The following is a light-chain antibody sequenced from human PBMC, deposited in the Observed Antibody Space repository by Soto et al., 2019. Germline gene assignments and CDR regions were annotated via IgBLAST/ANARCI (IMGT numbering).Light chain of an antibody. V-gene: IGLV2-23*01. Sequence: QSVLTQPASVSGAPGQSITISCTGTNSYNLVSWFQQNPGKAPKLMIYEDVKRPSGVSDRFSGSKSGNTASLAISGLQPEDEADYYCCSYVDTTTVIFGGGTQLTVL. CDR3: CSYVDTTTVI. CDR2: EDV. CDR1: NSYNL. J-gene: IGLJ2*01.